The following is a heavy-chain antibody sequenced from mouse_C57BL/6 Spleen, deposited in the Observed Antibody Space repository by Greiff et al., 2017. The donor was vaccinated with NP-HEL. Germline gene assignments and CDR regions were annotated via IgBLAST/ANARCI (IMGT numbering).Heavy chain of an antibody. V-gene: IGHV2-9-1*01. D-gene: IGHD3-2*02. CDR3: ARNYDTAQAYAMDY. CDR2: IWTGGGT. J-gene: IGHJ4*01. Sequence: VQLQQSGPGLVAPSQSLSITCTVSGFSLTSYAISWVRQPPGKGLEWLGVIWTGGGTNYNSALKSRLSISKDNSKSQVFLKMNSLQTDDTARYYCARNYDTAQAYAMDYWGQGTSVTVSS. CDR1: GFSLTSYA.